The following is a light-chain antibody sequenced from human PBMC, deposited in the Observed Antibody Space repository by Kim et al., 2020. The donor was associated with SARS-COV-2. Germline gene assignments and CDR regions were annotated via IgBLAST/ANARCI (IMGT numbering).Light chain of an antibody. Sequence: DIQMTQSPSSLSASVGDRVTITCRASQSISSYLNWYQQKPGKAPNLLIYAASTLQGGVPSRFSGSGSGTDFTLTISSLQPEDFATYFCQQSYRTPYTFGQGTKLEI. CDR3: QQSYRTPYT. CDR1: QSISSY. J-gene: IGKJ2*01. V-gene: IGKV1-39*01. CDR2: AAS.